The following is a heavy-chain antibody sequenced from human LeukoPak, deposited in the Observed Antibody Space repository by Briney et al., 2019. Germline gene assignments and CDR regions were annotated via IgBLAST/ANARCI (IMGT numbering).Heavy chain of an antibody. Sequence: GASVKVSCKASGYSFNDYDINWVRQATGKGLEWMGWMNPYSGNSGCIQRFQGRVTMPRNTSIRAVYMELSSLTSEDTAVYYCARSGAMIPGVIIYPGMDVWGQGTTVTVS. V-gene: IGHV1-8*01. J-gene: IGHJ6*02. D-gene: IGHD3-10*01. CDR3: ARSGAMIPGVIIYPGMDV. CDR1: GYSFNDYD. CDR2: MNPYSGNS.